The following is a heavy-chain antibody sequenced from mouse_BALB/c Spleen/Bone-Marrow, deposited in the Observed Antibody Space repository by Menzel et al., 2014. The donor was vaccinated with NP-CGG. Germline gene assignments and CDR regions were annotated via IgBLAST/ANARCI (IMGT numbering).Heavy chain of an antibody. CDR1: GYTFTSYW. CDR2: INPSNGRT. J-gene: IGHJ4*01. Sequence: LVESGAELVKPGTSVKLSCKTSGYTFTSYWMHWAKQRPGQGLEWIGEINPSNGRTNYNEKFKNKATLTVDKSSSTAYMQLSSLTSEDSAVYFCARTYGDSPYFYGMDYWGQGTSVTVSS. CDR3: ARTYGDSPYFYGMDY. D-gene: IGHD2-13*01. V-gene: IGHV1S81*02.